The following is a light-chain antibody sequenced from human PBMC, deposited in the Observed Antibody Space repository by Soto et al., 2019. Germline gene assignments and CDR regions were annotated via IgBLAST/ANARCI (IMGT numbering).Light chain of an antibody. CDR3: QQYGPT. Sequence: EIVLTHTPDTLSLSPEERATLSYRASQSVSSSYLAWYQQKPGQAPRLLIYGASRRATGIPDRFSGSGSGTDFTLTISRLEPEDFAVYYCQQYGPTFGQGTKVDI. J-gene: IGKJ1*01. CDR1: QSVSSSY. CDR2: GAS. V-gene: IGKV3-20*01.